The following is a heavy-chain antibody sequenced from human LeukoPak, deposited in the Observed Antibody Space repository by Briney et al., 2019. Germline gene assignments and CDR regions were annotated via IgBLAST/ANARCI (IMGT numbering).Heavy chain of an antibody. CDR2: IYTGGST. J-gene: IGHJ6*03. CDR1: GGSISGVSYY. CDR3: ARAREATTSCYAGECSYYYYMDV. V-gene: IGHV4-61*02. D-gene: IGHD2-2*01. Sequence: SETLSLTCTVAGGSISGVSYYWSWIRQPAGKGLEWIGRIYTGGSTNYNPSLKSRVTILLDTSKNQFSLKLNSVTAADTAVYYCARAREATTSCYAGECSYYYYMDVWGKGTTVTISS.